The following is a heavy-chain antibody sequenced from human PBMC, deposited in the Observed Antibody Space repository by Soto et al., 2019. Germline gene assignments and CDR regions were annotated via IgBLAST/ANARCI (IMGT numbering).Heavy chain of an antibody. D-gene: IGHD2-8*01. CDR1: GGSVSSGNYY. V-gene: IGHV4-61*01. Sequence: SETLSLTCSVSGGSVSSGNYYWSWIRQPPGKGLEWIGYIYNSGSISYKPSLKSRVTISADTSKNQFSLKLKSVTAADTAVYYCARAGGNDYYYYALDVWGQGTTVTVSS. CDR3: ARAGGNDYYYYALDV. CDR2: IYNSGSI. J-gene: IGHJ6*02.